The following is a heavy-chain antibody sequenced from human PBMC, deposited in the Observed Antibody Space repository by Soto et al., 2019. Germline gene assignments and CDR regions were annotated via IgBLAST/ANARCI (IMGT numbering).Heavy chain of an antibody. D-gene: IGHD1-26*01. V-gene: IGHV3-30*03. CDR1: GFNFGFFG. J-gene: IGHJ4*02. Sequence: QIHLVESGGDVVQPGKSLRLSCAASGFNFGFFGMHWVRQAPGKGLEWVAFISGDGINTQYADSVRGRFTLSRDYSRKTMYLQMDSLRDEDTALYYCARGNLSFDFDSWGLGTLVTLSS. CDR3: ARGNLSFDFDS. CDR2: ISGDGINT.